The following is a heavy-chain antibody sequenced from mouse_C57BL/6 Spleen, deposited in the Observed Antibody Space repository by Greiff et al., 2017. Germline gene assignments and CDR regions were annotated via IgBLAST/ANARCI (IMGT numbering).Heavy chain of an antibody. CDR1: GYTFTSYW. D-gene: IGHD1-1*01. CDR2: IYPSDSET. CDR3: ATGYYGSRGAMDY. V-gene: IGHV1-61*01. J-gene: IGHJ4*01. Sequence: QVQLQQPGAELVRPGSSVKLSCKASGYTFTSYWMDWVKQRPGLGLEWIGNIYPSDSETHYNQKFKDKATLTVDKSSSTAYMELRSLTSEDSAVYYCATGYYGSRGAMDYWGQGTSVTVSS.